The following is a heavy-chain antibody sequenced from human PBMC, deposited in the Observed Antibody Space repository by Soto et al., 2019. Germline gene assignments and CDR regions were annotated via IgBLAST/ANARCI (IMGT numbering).Heavy chain of an antibody. CDR1: GFTFSSYG. D-gene: IGHD6-13*01. J-gene: IGHJ4*02. CDR2: ISYDGSNK. V-gene: IGHV3-30*18. CDR3: ANSLAAAPDY. Sequence: GGSLRLSCAASGFTFSSYGMHWVRQAPGKGLEWVAVISYDGSNKYYADSVKGRFTISRDNSKNTLYLQMNSLRAEDTAVYYCANSLAAAPDYWGQGTLVTVSS.